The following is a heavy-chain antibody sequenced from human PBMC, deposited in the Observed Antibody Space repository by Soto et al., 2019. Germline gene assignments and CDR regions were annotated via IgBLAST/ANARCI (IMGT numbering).Heavy chain of an antibody. Sequence: PSETLSLTCSVSGYLISSGYYWGWIRQTPGKGLEWLGSIDYSGRTYYNPSLKSRVSTSVDLSKNQFSLNLRSVTAADTAVYFCPRDLRTGYDSYYFDYWCQGTLLTVSS. D-gene: IGHD3-22*01. J-gene: IGHJ4*02. CDR2: IDYSGRT. V-gene: IGHV4-38-2*02. CDR1: GYLISSGYY. CDR3: PRDLRTGYDSYYFDY.